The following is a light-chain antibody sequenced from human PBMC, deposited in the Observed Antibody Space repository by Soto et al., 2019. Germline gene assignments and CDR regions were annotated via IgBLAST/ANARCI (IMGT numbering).Light chain of an antibody. Sequence: QSFRTESPSSSGTPGQRVTISCSGSSSNIGSNTVNWYQQLPGTAPKLLIYSNNQRPSGVPDRFSGSKSGTSASLAISGLQSEDEADYYCAAWDDSLNGLFVFGTGTKVTVL. CDR1: SSNIGSNT. J-gene: IGLJ1*01. CDR2: SNN. CDR3: AAWDDSLNGLFV. V-gene: IGLV1-44*01.